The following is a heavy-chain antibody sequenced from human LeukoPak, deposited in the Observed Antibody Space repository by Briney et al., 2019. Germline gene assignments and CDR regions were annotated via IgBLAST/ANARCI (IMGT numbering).Heavy chain of an antibody. CDR2: IDAGGKT. Sequence: SETLSLTSTVSGDSISTGGYVRRCIRQPPGKGLGWVGRIDAGGKTNYHPSLSSRVTISVDTSRNQFSLQLNSVTAADTAVYYCARMDYYGSGTYHSWFDPWGQGTLVTVSS. D-gene: IGHD3-10*01. V-gene: IGHV4-61*02. CDR3: ARMDYYGSGTYHSWFDP. CDR1: GDSISTGGYV. J-gene: IGHJ5*02.